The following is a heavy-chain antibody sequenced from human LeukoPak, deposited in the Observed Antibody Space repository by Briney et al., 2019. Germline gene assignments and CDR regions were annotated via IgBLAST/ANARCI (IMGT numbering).Heavy chain of an antibody. D-gene: IGHD3-16*01. Sequence: GRSLRLSCAASGFTFSSYGMNWVRQAPGKGLEWVAGISYDGSNKHFADSVKGRFTVSRDNSKNTVYLQMNSLRAEDTAVYYCGKGGGGVLDCWGQGTLVTVSS. CDR2: ISYDGSNK. CDR1: GFTFSSYG. J-gene: IGHJ4*02. CDR3: GKGGGGVLDC. V-gene: IGHV3-30*18.